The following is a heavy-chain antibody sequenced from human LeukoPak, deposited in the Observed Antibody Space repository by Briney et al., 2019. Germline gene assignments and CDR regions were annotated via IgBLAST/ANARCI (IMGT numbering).Heavy chain of an antibody. CDR2: IYHSGST. D-gene: IGHD6-19*01. J-gene: IGHJ4*02. Sequence: SKTLSLTCAVSGGSISSSNWWSWVRQPPGKGLEWIGEIYHSGSTNYNPSLKSRVTISVDKSKNQFSLKLSSVTAADTAVYYCASASSLVAGFDYWGQGTLVTVSS. CDR3: ASASSLVAGFDY. CDR1: GGSISSSNW. V-gene: IGHV4-4*02.